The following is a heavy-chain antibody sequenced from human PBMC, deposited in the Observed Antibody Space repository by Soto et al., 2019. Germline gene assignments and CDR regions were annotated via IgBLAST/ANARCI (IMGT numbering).Heavy chain of an antibody. J-gene: IGHJ4*02. CDR1: GGSISSSSYY. Sequence: SETLSLTCTVSGGSISSSSYYWGWIRQPPGKGLEWIGSIYYSGSTYYNPSLKSRVTISVDTSKNQFSLKLSSVTAADTAVYYCARHEDEASPTPKALWFRGQGTLVNVS. V-gene: IGHV4-39*01. CDR2: IYYSGST. CDR3: ARHEDEASPTPKALWF. D-gene: IGHD3-10*01.